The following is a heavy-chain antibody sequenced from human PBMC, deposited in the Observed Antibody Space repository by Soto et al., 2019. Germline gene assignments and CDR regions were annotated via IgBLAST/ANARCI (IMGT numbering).Heavy chain of an antibody. CDR1: GGSISSSSYY. J-gene: IGHJ6*02. V-gene: IGHV4-39*01. D-gene: IGHD6-19*01. CDR3: ARHGSGWSHYYYYGMDV. CDR2: IYYSGST. Sequence: QLQLQESGPGLVKPSETLSLTCTVSGGSISSSSYYWGWIRQPPGKGLEWIGSIYYSGSTYYNPSLQSRVTISVDTSKNQFSLKLSSVTAADTAVYYCARHGSGWSHYYYYGMDVWGQGTTVTVSS.